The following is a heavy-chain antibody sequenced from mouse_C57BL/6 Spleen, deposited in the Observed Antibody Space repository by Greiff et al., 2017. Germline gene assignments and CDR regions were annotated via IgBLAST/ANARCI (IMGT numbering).Heavy chain of an antibody. CDR1: GFTFSSYA. CDR2: ISDGGSYT. D-gene: IGHD1-1*01. Sequence: EVQLVESGGGLVKPGGSLKLSCAASGFTFSSYAMSWVRQTPEKRLEWVATISDGGSYTYYPDNVKGRFTISRDNAKNNLYLQMSHLKSEDTAMYYCGRGGGRDDAMDDWGQGTSVTVSS. V-gene: IGHV5-4*01. CDR3: GRGGGRDDAMDD. J-gene: IGHJ4*01.